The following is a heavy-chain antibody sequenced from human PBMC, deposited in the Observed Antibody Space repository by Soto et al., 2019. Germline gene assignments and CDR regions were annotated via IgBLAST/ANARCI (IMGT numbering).Heavy chain of an antibody. CDR1: GFTFSSYS. Sequence: SLRLSCAASGFTFSSYSMNWVRQAPGKGLEWVSYISSSSSTIYYADSVKGRFTISRDNAKNSLYLQMNSLRAEDTAVYYCARDLRLHYYDSSGYYPSGTYYFDYWGQGTLVTVSS. CDR3: ARDLRLHYYDSSGYYPSGTYYFDY. D-gene: IGHD3-22*01. J-gene: IGHJ4*02. V-gene: IGHV3-48*01. CDR2: ISSSSSTI.